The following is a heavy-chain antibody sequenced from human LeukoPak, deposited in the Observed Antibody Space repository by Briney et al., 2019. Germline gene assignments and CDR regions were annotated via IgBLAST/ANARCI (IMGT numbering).Heavy chain of an antibody. J-gene: IGHJ6*02. CDR1: GFTFSSYG. Sequence: GGSLRLSCAASGFTFSSYGMHWVRQAPGKGMEWVAVISYDGSNKYYADSVKGRFTISKDNSKNTLYLQMNSLRAEDTAVYYSSKDMSSSWYQVDYYYYGMDVWGQGTTVTVSS. CDR2: ISYDGSNK. D-gene: IGHD6-13*01. V-gene: IGHV3-30*18. CDR3: SKDMSSSWYQVDYYYYGMDV.